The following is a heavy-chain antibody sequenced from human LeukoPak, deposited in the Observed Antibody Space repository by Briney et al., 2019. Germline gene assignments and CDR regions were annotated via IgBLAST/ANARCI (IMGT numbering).Heavy chain of an antibody. D-gene: IGHD2-8*01. V-gene: IGHV3-72*01. Sequence: GGSLRLSCGASKFTFSNYWKSWVRQAPGKGLEWVGRTTNKANSYTTEYAASVKGRFTISRDDSKNSLYLQMNSLKTEDTAVYYCARRVMASFDYWGQGTLVTVSS. CDR2: TTNKANSYTT. CDR1: KFTFSNYW. J-gene: IGHJ4*02. CDR3: ARRVMASFDY.